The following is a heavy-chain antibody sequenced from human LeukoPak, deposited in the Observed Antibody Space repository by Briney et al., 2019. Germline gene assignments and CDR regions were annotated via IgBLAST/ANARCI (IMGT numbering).Heavy chain of an antibody. J-gene: IGHJ4*02. CDR2: ISDSGGNT. CDR1: GFTFSSYA. V-gene: IGHV3-23*01. CDR3: AKDRGSSSYDYFDY. Sequence: GGSLRLSCAASGFTFSSYAMSWARQPPGGGLEWVSDISDSGGNTYYADSVQGRFTISTDNSNNTLYQQMNSLRAEDTALYYCAKDRGSSSYDYFDYWGQGTLVTVSS. D-gene: IGHD6-13*01.